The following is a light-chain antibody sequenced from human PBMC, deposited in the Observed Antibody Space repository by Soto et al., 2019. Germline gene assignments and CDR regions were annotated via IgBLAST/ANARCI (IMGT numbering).Light chain of an antibody. Sequence: QSALTQPASVSGSPGQSITISCTGTSSDVGGYNYVSWYQHHPGKAPKLMLYEVSNRPSGVSSRFSGSKSGNTASLTISGLQAEDEADYHCSSFTSSSTYVVFGGGTKLTVL. CDR3: SSFTSSSTYVV. CDR2: EVS. J-gene: IGLJ2*01. CDR1: SSDVGGYNY. V-gene: IGLV2-14*01.